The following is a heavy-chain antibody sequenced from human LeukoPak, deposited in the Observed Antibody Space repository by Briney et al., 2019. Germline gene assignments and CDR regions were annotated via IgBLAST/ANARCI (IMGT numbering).Heavy chain of an antibody. D-gene: IGHD2/OR15-2a*01. V-gene: IGHV1-8*01. J-gene: IGHJ4*02. CDR3: ARSSREYLILQ. CDR2: MNPNSGNT. Sequence: ASVKVSCKASGYTFTSYDINWVRQATGQGLEWMGWMNPNSGNTGYAQKSQGRVTMTRNTSISTAYMELSSLRSEDTAVCYCARSSREYLILQWGQGTLVTVSS. CDR1: GYTFTSYD.